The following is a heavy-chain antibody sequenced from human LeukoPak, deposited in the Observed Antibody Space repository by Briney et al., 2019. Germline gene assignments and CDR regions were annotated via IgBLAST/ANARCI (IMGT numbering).Heavy chain of an antibody. CDR1: GYTFSGYY. J-gene: IGHJ4*02. D-gene: IGHD6-19*01. CDR2: INPNSGGT. CDR3: ARDLRGAVAGTGGDY. Sequence: ASVKVSCKASGYTFSGYYMHWVRQAPGQGLEWMGWINPNSGGTNYAQKFQGRVTMTRDTSISTAYMELSRLRSDDTAVYYCARDLRGAVAGTGGDYWGQGTLVTVSS. V-gene: IGHV1-2*02.